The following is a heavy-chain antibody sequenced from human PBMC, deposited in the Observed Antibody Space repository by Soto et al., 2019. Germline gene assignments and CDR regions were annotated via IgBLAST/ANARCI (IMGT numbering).Heavy chain of an antibody. V-gene: IGHV3-33*01. D-gene: IGHD2-2*01. Sequence: QVQLVESGGGVVQPGRSLRLSCAASGFTFSSYGMHWVRQAPGKGLEWVAVIWYDGSNKYYADSVKGRFTISRDNSKNTLYLQMNSLRAEDTAVYYCARDSAAAVFHYWGQGTLVTVSS. J-gene: IGHJ4*02. CDR2: IWYDGSNK. CDR3: ARDSAAAVFHY. CDR1: GFTFSSYG.